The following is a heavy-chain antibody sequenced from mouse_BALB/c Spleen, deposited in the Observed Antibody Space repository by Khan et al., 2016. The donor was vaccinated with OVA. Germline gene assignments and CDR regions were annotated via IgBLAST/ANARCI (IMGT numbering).Heavy chain of an antibody. Sequence: QVQLQQSGAELARPGASVKMSCKASGYTFTSYTMHWVKQRPGLGLEWIGYINPSNGYTNYNQKFRDKPTLTADKSSSTAYMQLSSLTSEDYAVYYYARVGHYHANCGAWCAYWGQGTLVTVSA. CDR2: INPSNGYT. CDR1: GYTFTSYT. J-gene: IGHJ3*01. D-gene: IGHD2-1*01. CDR3: ARVGHYHANCGAWCAY. V-gene: IGHV1-4*01.